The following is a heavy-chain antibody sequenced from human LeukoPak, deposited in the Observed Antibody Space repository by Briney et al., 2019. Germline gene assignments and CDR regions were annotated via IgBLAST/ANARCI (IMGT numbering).Heavy chain of an antibody. CDR3: AKGDLYYYDSSGYFDY. V-gene: IGHV3-23*01. CDR2: ISGSGGST. Sequence: GGSLRLSCAASGFTFSSDAVSWVRQAPGKGLEWVSAISGSGGSTYYADSVKGRFTISRDNSKNTLYLQMNSLRAEDTAVYYCAKGDLYYYDSSGYFDYWGQGTLVTVSS. CDR1: GFTFSSDA. D-gene: IGHD3-22*01. J-gene: IGHJ4*02.